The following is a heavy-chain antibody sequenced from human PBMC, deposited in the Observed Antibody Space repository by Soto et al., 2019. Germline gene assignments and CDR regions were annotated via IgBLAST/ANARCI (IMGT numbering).Heavy chain of an antibody. J-gene: IGHJ4*02. V-gene: IGHV4-4*07. CDR1: SGSISSYY. Sequence: QVQLQESGPGLVKASETLSLTCTVSSGSISSYYWSWIRQAAGKGLEWIGRIHTSGSTLYNPALKSRVTTSVGTSKIHFSLNLRSVTAADTAVYYCAGGAAADYFDYWGQGTLVTVSS. CDR3: AGGAAADYFDY. D-gene: IGHD6-13*01. CDR2: IHTSGST.